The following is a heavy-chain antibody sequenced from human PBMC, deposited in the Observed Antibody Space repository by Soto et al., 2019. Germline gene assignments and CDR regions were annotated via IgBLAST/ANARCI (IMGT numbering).Heavy chain of an antibody. CDR3: ARDHKWDGMDV. D-gene: IGHD1-26*01. Sequence: SETLSLTCSVSGGSFSSDGFIWSWVRQFPGKGLEWTGYINYSGTTYHNPSLRSRITMSVDPSKNQFSLNLSSVTAADTAVYYCARDHKWDGMDVWGQGTTVTVSS. V-gene: IGHV4-31*03. CDR1: GGSFSSDGFI. J-gene: IGHJ6*02. CDR2: INYSGTT.